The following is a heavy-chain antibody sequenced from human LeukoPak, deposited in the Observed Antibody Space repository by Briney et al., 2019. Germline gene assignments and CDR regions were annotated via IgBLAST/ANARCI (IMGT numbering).Heavy chain of an antibody. J-gene: IGHJ4*02. CDR2: IKQDGSEK. CDR1: GFTFSSYS. Sequence: GGSLRLSCAASGFTFSSYSMNWVRQAPGKGLEWVANIKQDGSEKYYVDSVKGRFTISRDNAKNSLYLQMNSLRVDDTAVYHCARGGSRCISSWTLDYWGQGTLVTVSS. CDR3: ARGGSRCISSWTLDY. V-gene: IGHV3-7*01. D-gene: IGHD6-13*01.